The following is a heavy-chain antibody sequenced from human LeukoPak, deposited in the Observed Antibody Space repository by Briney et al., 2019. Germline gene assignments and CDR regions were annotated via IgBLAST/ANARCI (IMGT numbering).Heavy chain of an antibody. CDR1: EFTFSNYA. J-gene: IGHJ4*02. Sequence: GGSLRLSCADSEFTFSNYAMSWVRQAPGKGLEWDSAISGSGGSTYYADSVKGRFTISRDNSKNTLYLQMNNLRAEDTAVYYCAKGADGGYSYGYGYWGQGTLVTVSS. V-gene: IGHV3-23*01. D-gene: IGHD5-18*01. CDR2: ISGSGGST. CDR3: AKGADGGYSYGYGY.